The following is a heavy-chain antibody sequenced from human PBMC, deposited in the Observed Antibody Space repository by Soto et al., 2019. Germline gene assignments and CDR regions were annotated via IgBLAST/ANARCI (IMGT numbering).Heavy chain of an antibody. D-gene: IGHD2-21*02. Sequence: SEKVTCRASGGTFSNYGISWVRQVPGKGLAWMGGIIPIFGTANYAQKLQGRVTITAVKSTSTASMELSSLRSEDPAVYYCARDFVVVTGSYGLNVWGQGTTV. CDR2: IIPIFGTA. V-gene: IGHV1-69*06. CDR1: GGTFSNYG. CDR3: ARDFVVVTGSYGLNV. J-gene: IGHJ6*02.